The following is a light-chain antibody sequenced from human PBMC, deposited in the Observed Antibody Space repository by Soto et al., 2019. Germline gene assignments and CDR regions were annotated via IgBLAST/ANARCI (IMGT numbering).Light chain of an antibody. V-gene: IGKV1-33*01. CDR2: DAS. J-gene: IGKJ5*01. Sequence: DVQMTQSQSSLSASVGDRVTITFQESQNINNYLNWYQQKPGRAPKLLICDASIVEAGVPSRFRGSGSGKDFTFTISRLQPEDIATYYCQQYEILPTFGQGARLEVK. CDR3: QQYEILPT. CDR1: QNINNY.